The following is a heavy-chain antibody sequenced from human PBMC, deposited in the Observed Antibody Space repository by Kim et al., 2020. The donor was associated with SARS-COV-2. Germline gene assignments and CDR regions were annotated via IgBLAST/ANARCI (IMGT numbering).Heavy chain of an antibody. CDR3: ARASGSYQLYYFDY. D-gene: IGHD1-26*01. J-gene: IGHJ4*02. V-gene: IGHV1-46*01. Sequence: AQKLQGRGTMTRYTSTSTVYIELSSLRSEDTAVYYCARASGSYQLYYFDYWGQGTLVTVSS.